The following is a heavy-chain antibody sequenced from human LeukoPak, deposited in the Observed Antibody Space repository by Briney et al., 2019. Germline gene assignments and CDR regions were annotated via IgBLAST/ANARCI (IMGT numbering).Heavy chain of an antibody. J-gene: IGHJ4*02. V-gene: IGHV3-23*01. D-gene: IGHD6-13*01. CDR2: ISGSGGST. CDR1: GFTFSSYA. Sequence: GGSLRLSCAASGFTFSSYAMSWVRQAPGKGLEWVSAISGSGGSTYYADSVKGRFTISRDNSKNTLYLQMNSLRAEDTAVYYCAKGRSLIAAALYYFDYWGQGTLVTVSS. CDR3: AKGRSLIAAALYYFDY.